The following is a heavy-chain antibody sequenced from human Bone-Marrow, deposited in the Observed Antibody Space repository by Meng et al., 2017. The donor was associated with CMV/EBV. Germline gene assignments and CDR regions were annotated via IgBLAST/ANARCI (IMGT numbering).Heavy chain of an antibody. CDR2: IGSSGTTI. V-gene: IGHV3-11*01. D-gene: IGHD6-13*01. J-gene: IGHJ6*02. CDR3: ARGQQQLAGGLDV. CDR1: GFTFSDYY. Sequence: GGSLRLSCVASGFTFSDYYMNWIRQAPGKGLEWVSCIGSSGTTIYYADSVKGRFTVSRDNAKNSLYLQMNSLRAEDTAVYYCARGQQQLAGGLDVWGPGNTVTGAS.